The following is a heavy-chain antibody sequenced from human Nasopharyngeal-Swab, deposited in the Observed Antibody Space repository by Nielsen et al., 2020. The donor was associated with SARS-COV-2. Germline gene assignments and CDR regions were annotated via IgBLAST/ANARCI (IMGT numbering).Heavy chain of an antibody. Sequence: WVRQAPEQGLEWMGWINTNTGNPTYAQGFTGRFVFSLDTSVSTAYLQISSLKAEDTAVYYCARAERSQPGRWGQGTLVTVSS. J-gene: IGHJ4*02. V-gene: IGHV7-4-1*02. CDR3: ARAERSQPGR. CDR2: INTNTGNP. D-gene: IGHD1-1*01.